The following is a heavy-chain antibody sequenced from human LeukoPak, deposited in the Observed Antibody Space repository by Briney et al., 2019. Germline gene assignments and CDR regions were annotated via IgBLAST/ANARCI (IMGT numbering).Heavy chain of an antibody. CDR2: IKSESNGGTI. J-gene: IGHJ5*02. CDR1: GFTFTDAW. D-gene: IGHD2-2*01. CDR3: TTAPYGCHPSCSPNWFDP. V-gene: IGHV3-15*01. Sequence: GSLRLSCAASGFTFTDAWMSWVRQAPGKGLEWVGRIKSESNGGTIDCAAPVKGRFTISRDDSKNTLYLQMSGLKTEDTAVYYCTTAPYGCHPSCSPNWFDPWGQGTLVTVSS.